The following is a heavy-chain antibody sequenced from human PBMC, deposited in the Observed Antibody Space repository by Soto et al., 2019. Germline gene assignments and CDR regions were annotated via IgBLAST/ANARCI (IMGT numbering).Heavy chain of an antibody. CDR3: TRDASRDSSARGWFDP. CDR1: GFTFRSFT. D-gene: IGHD6-13*01. V-gene: IGHV3-21*01. Sequence: GALRLYCAASGFTFRSFTMNWVRQSPGKGLEWVSTISSNSAYIYYTDALRGRFTISRDNAKNSLHLQMNSLRAEDTAVYYCTRDASRDSSARGWFDPWGPGTLVPVSS. CDR2: ISSNSAYI. J-gene: IGHJ5*02.